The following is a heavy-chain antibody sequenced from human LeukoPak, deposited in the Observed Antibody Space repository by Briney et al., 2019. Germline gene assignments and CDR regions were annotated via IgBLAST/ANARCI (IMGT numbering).Heavy chain of an antibody. Sequence: ASVKASCKPSGYTFTGYYIHWVRQAPGQGLEWMVWINPSSGGTNYPQNFQGRVTMTRDTSLSTAYMEVSGLRSDDTAVYYCARGVVAATFYYYMDVWGKGTTVTVSS. CDR2: INPSSGGT. CDR1: GYTFTGYY. CDR3: ARGVVAATFYYYMDV. J-gene: IGHJ6*03. V-gene: IGHV1-2*02. D-gene: IGHD2-15*01.